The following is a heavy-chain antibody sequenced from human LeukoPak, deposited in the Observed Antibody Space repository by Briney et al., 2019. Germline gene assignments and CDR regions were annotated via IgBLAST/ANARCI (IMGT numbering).Heavy chain of an antibody. CDR3: ARDLDSYGYRDFDY. V-gene: IGHV3-9*01. J-gene: IGHJ4*02. Sequence: PGGSLRLSCAASGFTFDDCAMHWVRQAPGKGLEWVSGISWNSGSIGYADSVKGRFTISRDNAKNSLYLQMNSLRAEDTAVYYCARDLDSYGYRDFDYWGQGTLVTVSS. D-gene: IGHD5-18*01. CDR1: GFTFDDCA. CDR2: ISWNSGSI.